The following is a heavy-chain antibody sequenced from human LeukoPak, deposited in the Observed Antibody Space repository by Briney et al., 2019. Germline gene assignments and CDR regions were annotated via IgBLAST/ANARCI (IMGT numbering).Heavy chain of an antibody. CDR3: ARDGLKNLYNWFDP. V-gene: IGHV4-38-2*02. CDR2: IYHSGST. Sequence: SETLSLTCTVSGYSISSGYYWGWIRQPPGKGLEWFGSIYHSGSTYYNPSLKSRVTISVDTSKNQFSLKLSSVTAADTAVYYCARDGLKNLYNWFDPWGQGTLVTVSS. D-gene: IGHD3/OR15-3a*01. CDR1: GYSISSGYY. J-gene: IGHJ5*02.